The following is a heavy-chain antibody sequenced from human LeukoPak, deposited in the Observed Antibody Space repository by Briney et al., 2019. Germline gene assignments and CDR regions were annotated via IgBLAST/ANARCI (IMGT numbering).Heavy chain of an antibody. V-gene: IGHV4-34*01. Sequence: SETLSLTCAVYGGSFSGYYWSWIRQPPGKGLEWIGEINHSGSTNYNPSLKSRVPISVDTSKNQFSLKLSSVTAADTAVYYCARGTSPVGATDGKAFDIWGQGTMVTVSS. D-gene: IGHD1-26*01. CDR1: GGSFSGYY. CDR3: ARGTSPVGATDGKAFDI. CDR2: INHSGST. J-gene: IGHJ3*02.